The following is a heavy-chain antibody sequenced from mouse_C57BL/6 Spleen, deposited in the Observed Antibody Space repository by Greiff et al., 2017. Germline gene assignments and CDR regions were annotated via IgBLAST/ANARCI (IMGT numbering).Heavy chain of an antibody. J-gene: IGHJ4*01. CDR3: ERDYDQYYYAMDY. D-gene: IGHD2-3*01. Sequence: ESGPGLVKPSQSLSLTCSVTGYSITSGYYWNWIRQFPGNKLEWMGYISYDGSNNYNPSLKNRISITRDTSKNQFFLKLNSVTTEDTATYYCERDYDQYYYAMDYWGQGTSVTVSS. V-gene: IGHV3-6*01. CDR2: ISYDGSN. CDR1: GYSITSGYY.